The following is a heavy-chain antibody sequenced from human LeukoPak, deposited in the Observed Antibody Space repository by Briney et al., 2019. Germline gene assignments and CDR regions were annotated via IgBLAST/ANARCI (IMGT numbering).Heavy chain of an antibody. V-gene: IGHV4-4*07. CDR2: ISSSGSA. CDR1: GGSISSYY. D-gene: IGHD1-1*01. J-gene: IGHJ6*03. CDR3: ATEPTRTPYYYMDV. Sequence: SETLSLTCTVSGGSISSYYWNWIRQPAGKGLEWIGRISSSGSANYNPSLMSRVTLSVYTSKNQLSLILNSVTAADTAVFYCATEPTRTPYYYMDVWGKGTTVIVSS.